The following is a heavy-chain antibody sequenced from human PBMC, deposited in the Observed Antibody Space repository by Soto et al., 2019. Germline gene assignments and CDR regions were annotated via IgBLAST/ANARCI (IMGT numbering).Heavy chain of an antibody. V-gene: IGHV1-46*01. J-gene: IGHJ4*02. CDR3: ARDPYSGYDLAFFDY. CDR1: GYTFTSYY. D-gene: IGHD5-12*01. Sequence: GASVKVSCKASGYTFTSYYMHWVRQAPGQGLEWMGIINPSGGSTSYAQKFQGRVTMTRDTSTSTVYMELSSLRSEDTAVYYCARDPYSGYDLAFFDYWGQGTLVTVSS. CDR2: INPSGGST.